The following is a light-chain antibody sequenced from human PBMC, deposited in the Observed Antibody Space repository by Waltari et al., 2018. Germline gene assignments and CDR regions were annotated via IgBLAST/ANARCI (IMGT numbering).Light chain of an antibody. CDR3: HQYYSSPHT. V-gene: IGKV4-1*01. J-gene: IGKJ2*01. CDR1: QTVLHNSNNKNY. Sequence: DIVLTQSPDSLAVSLGERDTIHCKSSQTVLHNSNNKNYLAWFQQKPGQPPKLLIYWASTRESGVPDRFSGSGSGTDFTLTISGLQAEDVAVYYCHQYYSSPHTFGQGTKLEIK. CDR2: WAS.